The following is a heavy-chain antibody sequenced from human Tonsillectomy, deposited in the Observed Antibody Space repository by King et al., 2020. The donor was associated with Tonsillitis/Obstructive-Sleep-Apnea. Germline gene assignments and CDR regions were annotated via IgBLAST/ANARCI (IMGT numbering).Heavy chain of an antibody. V-gene: IGHV1-18*01. J-gene: IGHJ3*02. Sequence: VQLVESGAEVKKPGASVKVSCKASGYTFTTYGISWVRQAPGQGLEWMGWISGYNGNKNYAQKLQGRVTMTTDTSTSTAYMELRSLRSDDTAVYYCARAHYDFWSGGDDAFDIWGQGTMVTVSS. D-gene: IGHD3-3*01. CDR2: ISGYNGNK. CDR1: GYTFTTYG. CDR3: ARAHYDFWSGGDDAFDI.